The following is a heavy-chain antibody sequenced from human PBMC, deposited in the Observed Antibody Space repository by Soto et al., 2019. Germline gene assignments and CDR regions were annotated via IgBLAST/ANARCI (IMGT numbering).Heavy chain of an antibody. CDR2: IWYDGSNK. CDR1: GFTFSSYG. V-gene: IGHV3-33*01. CDR3: SRDGH. J-gene: IGHJ4*02. Sequence: QVQLVESGGGVVQPGRSLRLSCAASGFTFSSYGMHWVRQAPGKGLEWVAVIWYDGSNKYYADSVKGLFTISRDNSKNTLYLQMHSLRAEDTAGYYCSRDGHWGQGTLVTVAS.